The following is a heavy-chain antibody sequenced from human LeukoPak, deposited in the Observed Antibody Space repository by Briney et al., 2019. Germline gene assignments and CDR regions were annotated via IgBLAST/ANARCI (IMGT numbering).Heavy chain of an antibody. Sequence: ASVKVSCKASGYTFISYGMNWVRQAPGQGLEWMGWINANTGTPPYPQGFTGRFVFSLDTSVSTAYLQISSLKAEDTAVYYCARAWAAATAFDIWGQGTMVTVSS. CDR2: INANTGTP. D-gene: IGHD2-15*01. J-gene: IGHJ3*02. CDR1: GYTFISYG. CDR3: ARAWAAATAFDI. V-gene: IGHV7-4-1*02.